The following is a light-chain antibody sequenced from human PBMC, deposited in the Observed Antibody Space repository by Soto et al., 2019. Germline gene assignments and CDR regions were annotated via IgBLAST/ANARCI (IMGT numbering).Light chain of an antibody. CDR1: SSNVGSNY. V-gene: IGLV1-47*01. J-gene: IGLJ3*02. CDR2: RND. Sequence: QSVLTQPPSASGTPGQRVTISCSGSSSNVGSNYISWYQRVPGTAPPLLIYRNDQRPSGVPDRFSGSRSATSASLVISGLRSEDEADYFCSGWDDSLDGPVFGGGTKLTVL. CDR3: SGWDDSLDGPV.